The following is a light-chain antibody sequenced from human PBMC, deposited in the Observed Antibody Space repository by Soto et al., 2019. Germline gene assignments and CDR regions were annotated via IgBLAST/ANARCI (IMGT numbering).Light chain of an antibody. V-gene: IGLV2-11*01. J-gene: IGLJ1*01. CDR2: DVS. CDR3: CSYAGSYTFV. Sequence: QSALTQPRSVSGSPGQSVTISCTGTSSDVGGYNYVSWYQQHPGKAPKLMIYDVSKRPSGVPDRFSGSKSDNTASLTISGLQADDEADYYCCSYAGSYTFVFGTVTKVTVL. CDR1: SSDVGGYNY.